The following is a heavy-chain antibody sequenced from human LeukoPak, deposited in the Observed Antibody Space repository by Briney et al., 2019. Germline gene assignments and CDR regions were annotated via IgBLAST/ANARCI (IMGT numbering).Heavy chain of an antibody. CDR3: AREGGYCSGGSCRFFDY. J-gene: IGHJ4*02. CDR1: GFTFSSSS. CDR2: ISPSSSYI. V-gene: IGHV3-21*06. Sequence: GGSLRLSCAASGFTFSSSSMNWVRQAPGKGLEFVSSISPSSSYIYYADSVKGRFTISRDDAENSLFLRMNSLRAEDTAVYYCAREGGYCSGGSCRFFDYWGQGTLVTVSS. D-gene: IGHD2-15*01.